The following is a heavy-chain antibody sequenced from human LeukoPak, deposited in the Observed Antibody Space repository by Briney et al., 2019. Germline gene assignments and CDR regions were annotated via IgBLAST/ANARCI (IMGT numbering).Heavy chain of an antibody. J-gene: IGHJ4*02. CDR1: GYTFTSYG. V-gene: IGHV1-18*01. CDR3: ARERRYCSGGSCSSPRALGY. Sequence: ASVKVSCKSSGYTFTSYGISGVRQAPGQGLEWMGWISAYNGNTNYAQKLQGRVTMNTDKSTSTVYMELRSLRSDATAVYSCARERRYCSGGSCSSPRALGYWGQGTLVTVSS. CDR2: ISAYNGNT. D-gene: IGHD2-15*01.